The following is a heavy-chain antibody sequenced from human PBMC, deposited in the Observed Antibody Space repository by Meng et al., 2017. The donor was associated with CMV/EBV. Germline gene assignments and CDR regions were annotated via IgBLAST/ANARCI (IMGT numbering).Heavy chain of an antibody. D-gene: IGHD3-22*01. CDR1: VFTFDDYG. Sequence: SVFTFDDYGMSWVRQAPGKGLEWVSGINWNGGSTGYADSVKGRFTISRDNAKNSLYLQMNSLRAEDTALYYCARFYYDSSGPLFDYWGQGTLVTVSS. J-gene: IGHJ4*02. V-gene: IGHV3-20*03. CDR3: ARFYYDSSGPLFDY. CDR2: INWNGGST.